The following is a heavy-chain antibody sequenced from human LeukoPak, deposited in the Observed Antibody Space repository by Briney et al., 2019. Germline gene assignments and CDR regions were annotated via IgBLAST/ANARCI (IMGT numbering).Heavy chain of an antibody. V-gene: IGHV3-7*01. Sequence: PGGSLRLSCAASGFTFSSYWMSWDRQAPGKGLVWVANVKQDGSERYYVGSVRGRFTISRDNAKNSLYLQMNSLRAEDTAVYYCAREGAYYLDSWGQGTLVAVSS. D-gene: IGHD4/OR15-4a*01. CDR2: VKQDGSER. J-gene: IGHJ4*02. CDR3: AREGAYYLDS. CDR1: GFTFSSYW.